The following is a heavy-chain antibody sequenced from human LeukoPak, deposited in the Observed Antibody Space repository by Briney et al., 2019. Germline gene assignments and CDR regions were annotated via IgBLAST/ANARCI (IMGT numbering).Heavy chain of an antibody. V-gene: IGHV1-8*01. CDR3: ARGPYYYGSGSYLSYYYMDV. CDR1: GYTFTSYD. CDR2: MNPNSGNT. Sequence: ASVKVSCKASGYTFTSYDINWVRQATGQGLEWMGWMNPNSGNTGYAQKFQGRVTRTRNTSISTAYMELSSLRSEDTAVYYCARGPYYYGSGSYLSYYYMDVWGKGTTVTVSS. D-gene: IGHD3-10*01. J-gene: IGHJ6*03.